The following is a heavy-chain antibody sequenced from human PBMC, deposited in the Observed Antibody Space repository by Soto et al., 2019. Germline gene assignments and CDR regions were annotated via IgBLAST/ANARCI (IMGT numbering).Heavy chain of an antibody. J-gene: IGHJ6*02. CDR3: ARGPYSSGWYGYYGMDV. D-gene: IGHD6-19*01. CDR1: GFTVSSNY. CDR2: IYSGGST. V-gene: IGHV3-53*01. Sequence: LRLSCAASGFTVSSNYMSWVRQAPGKGLEWVSVIYSGGSTYYADSVKGRFTISRDNSKNTLYLQMNSLRAEDTAVYYCARGPYSSGWYGYYGMDVWGQGTTVTVSS.